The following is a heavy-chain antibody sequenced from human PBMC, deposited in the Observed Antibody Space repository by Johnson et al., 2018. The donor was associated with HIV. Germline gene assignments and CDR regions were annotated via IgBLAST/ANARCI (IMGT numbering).Heavy chain of an antibody. V-gene: IGHV3-30-3*01. D-gene: IGHD3-16*01. J-gene: IGHJ3*02. CDR1: GFTFSTYD. Sequence: QVQLVESGGGVVQPGRSLRLSCSASGFTFSTYDMHWVRQAPGKGLEWVAVISYDGANKYYADSVKGRFTISRDNAKNSLYLQMNSLRADDTAVYYCARGGSDVFDIWGRGTMVTVSS. CDR3: ARGGSDVFDI. CDR2: ISYDGANK.